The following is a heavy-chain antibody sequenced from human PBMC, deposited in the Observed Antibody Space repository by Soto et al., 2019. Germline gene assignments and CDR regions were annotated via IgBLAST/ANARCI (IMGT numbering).Heavy chain of an antibody. D-gene: IGHD3-22*01. CDR3: ARDRDYYESSGNDAFDI. V-gene: IGHV1-46*04. CDR2: INPSGGSA. CDR1: GYSFTNHY. J-gene: IGHJ3*02. Sequence: ASVKVSCKASGYSFTNHYVHWVRQAPGQGLEWVGIINPSGGSASYAQNLQGRVTMTMDTSTSTVYMELSSLRSDDTAVYYCARDRDYYESSGNDAFDIWGQGTMVTVSS.